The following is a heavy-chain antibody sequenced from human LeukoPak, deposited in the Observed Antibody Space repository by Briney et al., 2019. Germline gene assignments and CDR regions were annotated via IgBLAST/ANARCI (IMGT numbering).Heavy chain of an antibody. J-gene: IGHJ4*02. CDR2: IVPSGST. CDR3: AKEGAAPGPDFDY. Sequence: SETLSLTCAVYGGSFSGYYWSWIRQPAGKGLEWIGRIVPSGSTNYNPSLKSRVTMSVDTSKNQFSLKLSSVTAADAAVYYCAKEGAAPGPDFDYWGQGTLVIVSS. D-gene: IGHD6-13*01. V-gene: IGHV4-4*07. CDR1: GGSFSGYY.